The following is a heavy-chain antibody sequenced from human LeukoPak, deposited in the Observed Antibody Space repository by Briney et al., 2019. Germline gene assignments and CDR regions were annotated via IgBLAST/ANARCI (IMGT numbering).Heavy chain of an antibody. Sequence: GGSLRLSCAASGFTFRSYEMNWVRQAPGKGLEWVANIKQDGSEKYYVDSVKGRFTFSRDNAKNSLYLQMNSLRAEDTAVYYCARVTILSRPFDYWGQGTLVTVSS. CDR2: IKQDGSEK. CDR3: ARVTILSRPFDY. V-gene: IGHV3-7*01. CDR1: GFTFRSYE. D-gene: IGHD4/OR15-4a*01. J-gene: IGHJ4*02.